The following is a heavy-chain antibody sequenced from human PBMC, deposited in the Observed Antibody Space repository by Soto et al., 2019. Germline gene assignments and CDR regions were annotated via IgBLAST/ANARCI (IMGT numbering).Heavy chain of an antibody. CDR1: GYPFTHYG. Sequence: ASVKVSCKSSGYPFTHYGITWVRQAPGQGPEWMGWISPFNGNTNYGQTLQGRVTLTTDTSTSTVYMELRSLRSDDTAVYYCARSPTSYFDYWGQGTLVTVSS. D-gene: IGHD3-16*01. J-gene: IGHJ4*02. CDR2: ISPFNGNT. CDR3: ARSPTSYFDY. V-gene: IGHV1-18*01.